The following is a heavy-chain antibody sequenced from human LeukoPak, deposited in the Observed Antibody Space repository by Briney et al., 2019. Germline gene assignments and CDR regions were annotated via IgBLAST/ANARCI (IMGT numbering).Heavy chain of an antibody. CDR2: INHSRST. V-gene: IGHV4-34*01. Sequence: SETLSLTCAVYGGSFSGYYWSWIRQPPGKGLEWIGEINHSRSTNYNPSLKSRVTISVDTSNNQVSLNLSSVTAADTAVYYCARSTRSWFDPWGQGTLVTVSS. CDR1: GGSFSGYY. D-gene: IGHD3-10*01. J-gene: IGHJ5*02. CDR3: ARSTRSWFDP.